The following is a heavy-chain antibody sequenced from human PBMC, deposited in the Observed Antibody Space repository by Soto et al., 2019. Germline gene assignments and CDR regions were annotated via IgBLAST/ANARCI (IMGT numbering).Heavy chain of an antibody. J-gene: IGHJ4*02. D-gene: IGHD3-9*01. CDR3: AKARYRIVYQPLSVER. V-gene: IGHV3-23*01. CDR1: GFPFRSYA. Sequence: EVQLLESGGGLVRPGGSLRLSCAASGFPFRSYAMGWVRQAPGKGLEWISVISGSGEITLYTDSVKGRFTIARDFSNNTMSLHMNSLRAQDTAIYYCAKARYRIVYQPLSVERWGQGTLVTVSS. CDR2: ISGSGEIT.